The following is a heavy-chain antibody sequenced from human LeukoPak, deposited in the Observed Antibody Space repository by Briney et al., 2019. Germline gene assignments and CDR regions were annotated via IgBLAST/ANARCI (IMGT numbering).Heavy chain of an antibody. D-gene: IGHD3-22*01. CDR2: ISGSGGST. CDR1: GFTFSSYA. J-gene: IGHJ4*02. CDR3: AKEETDYYDSSGYYYDY. V-gene: IGHV3-23*01. Sequence: GGSLRLSCAASGFTFSSYAMSWVRQAPGKGLEWVSAISGSGGSTYYADSVKGRFTISRDNSKNTLYLQMNSLRAEDTAVYYCAKEETDYYDSSGYYYDYWGQGTLVTVSS.